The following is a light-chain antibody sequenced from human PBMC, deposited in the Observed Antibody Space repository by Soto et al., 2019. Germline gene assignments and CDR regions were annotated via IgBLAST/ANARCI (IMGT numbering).Light chain of an antibody. CDR3: QQYDSSLIT. J-gene: IGKJ4*01. Sequence: EIVLTQSPGTLSLSPGERATLSCRASQSIGTTYLAWYQQKPGQSPRLLISGTSSRATGIPDRFSGSGSGTDFTLTIIRLEPEDFAVFSCQQYDSSLITFGGGTKVEIK. CDR2: GTS. CDR1: QSIGTTY. V-gene: IGKV3-20*01.